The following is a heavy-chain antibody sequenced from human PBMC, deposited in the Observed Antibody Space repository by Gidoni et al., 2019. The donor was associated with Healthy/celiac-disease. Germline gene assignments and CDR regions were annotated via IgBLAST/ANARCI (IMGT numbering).Heavy chain of an antibody. D-gene: IGHD6-6*01. CDR2: IVPSDSYT. V-gene: IGHV5-10-1*03. CDR1: EYSFPSYW. CDR3: ARLGSSSSFTYYYYYMDV. Sequence: EVQLVQSGAEVKTPGQSLRISSKGSEYSFPSYWISWVRQMPGKGLEWMGRIVPSDSYTNDSPSFQGHVTISADKSSSTAYLQWSSLKASDTAMYYCARLGSSSSFTYYYYYMDVWGKGTTVTVSS. J-gene: IGHJ6*03.